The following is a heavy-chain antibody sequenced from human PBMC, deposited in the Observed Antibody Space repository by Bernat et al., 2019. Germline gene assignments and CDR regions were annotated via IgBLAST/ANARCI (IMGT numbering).Heavy chain of an antibody. V-gene: IGHV3-33*01. Sequence: QVQLVESGGGVVQPGRSLRLSCAASGFTFSSYGMHWVRQAPGNGLEWVAVIWYDGSNKYYADSVKGRFTISRDNSKNTMYLQMNSLRAEDTAVYYCARDPIVVVPAALYGMDVWGQGTTVTVSS. CDR3: ARDPIVVVPAALYGMDV. CDR1: GFTFSSYG. J-gene: IGHJ6*02. D-gene: IGHD2-2*01. CDR2: IWYDGSNK.